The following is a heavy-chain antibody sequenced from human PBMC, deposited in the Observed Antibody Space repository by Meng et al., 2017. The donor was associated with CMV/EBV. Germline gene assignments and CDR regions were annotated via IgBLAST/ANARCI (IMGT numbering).Heavy chain of an antibody. Sequence: GGDNWGRIRQNPGKGLEWIGYIYYSGSTYYNPSLKSRVTISVDTSKNQFSLKLSSVTAADTAVYYCARGDPVLRYFDWLACYGMDVWGQGTTVTVSS. CDR1: GGDN. V-gene: IGHV4-31*02. CDR2: IYYSGST. J-gene: IGHJ6*02. CDR3: ARGDPVLRYFDWLACYGMDV. D-gene: IGHD3-9*01.